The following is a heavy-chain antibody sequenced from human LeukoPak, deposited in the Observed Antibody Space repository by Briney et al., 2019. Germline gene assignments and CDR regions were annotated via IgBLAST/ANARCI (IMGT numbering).Heavy chain of an antibody. V-gene: IGHV3-23*01. CDR2: ISGSGGST. CDR1: GFTFSSYA. J-gene: IGHJ4*02. CDR3: ARSLLHDYGDHLDY. D-gene: IGHD4-17*01. Sequence: GGSLRLSCAASGFTFSSYAMSWVRQAPGKGLEWVSAISGSGGSTYYADSVKGRFTISRDNSKNTLYLQMNSLRAEDTAVYYCARSLLHDYGDHLDYWGQGTLVTVSS.